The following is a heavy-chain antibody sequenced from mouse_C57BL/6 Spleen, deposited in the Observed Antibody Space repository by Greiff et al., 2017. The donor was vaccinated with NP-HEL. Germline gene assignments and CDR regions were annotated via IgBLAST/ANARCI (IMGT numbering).Heavy chain of an antibody. Sequence: QVQLQQSGAELVRPGASVTLSCKASGYTFTDYEMHWVKQTPVHGLEWIGAIDPETGGTAYNQKFKGKAILTADKSSSTAYMELRSLTSEDSAVYYCTRSYDYDVRAWFAYWGQGTQVTVSA. CDR3: TRSYDYDVRAWFAY. D-gene: IGHD2-4*01. J-gene: IGHJ3*01. V-gene: IGHV1-15*01. CDR1: GYTFTDYE. CDR2: IDPETGGT.